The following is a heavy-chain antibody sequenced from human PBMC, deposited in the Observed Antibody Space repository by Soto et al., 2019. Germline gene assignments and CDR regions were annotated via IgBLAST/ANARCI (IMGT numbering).Heavy chain of an antibody. CDR1: GFDFSNYG. CDR3: VKDAPQPFSD. J-gene: IGHJ4*02. CDR2: ISGTAHAS. Sequence: GGTLRLSCAASGFDFSNYGMSWVRQAPGKGLEWVSAISGTAHASYYAASVKGRFTISRDNSKNTLYLHMNSLRVEDTAVYFCVKDAPQPFSDWGQGTLVTVSS. V-gene: IGHV3-23*01. D-gene: IGHD3-3*02.